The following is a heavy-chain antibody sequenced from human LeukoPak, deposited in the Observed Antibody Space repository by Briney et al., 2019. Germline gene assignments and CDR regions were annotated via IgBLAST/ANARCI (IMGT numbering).Heavy chain of an antibody. CDR1: GYTFTDNY. V-gene: IGHV1-2*02. CDR2: ISPHNDGT. CDR3: ARDLVKLQLPGAFDI. D-gene: IGHD6-13*01. Sequence: ASVKVSCKASGYTFTDNYVHWLRQAPGQGLEWMGWISPHNDGTKYSKRFEGRITMTSDTTITTAYMELRSLRSDDTAVYYCARDLVKLQLPGAFDIWGQGTMVTVSS. J-gene: IGHJ3*02.